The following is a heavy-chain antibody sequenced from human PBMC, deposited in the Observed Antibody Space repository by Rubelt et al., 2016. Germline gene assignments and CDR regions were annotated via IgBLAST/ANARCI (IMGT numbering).Heavy chain of an antibody. Sequence: VQLVESGGGLLQPGGSLRLSCAASGFSLSDYSMNWVRQPPGQGLEWIASFYHTGSTTYNPSLKSRVTRSVDTSKNQFSRTERSVTAADTAVYYCARGVPVDGTAFDPWGQGTLVTVSS. CDR3: ARGVPVDGTAFDP. D-gene: IGHD6-19*01. CDR1: GFSLSDYS. CDR2: FYHTGST. J-gene: IGHJ5*02. V-gene: IGHV4-59*01.